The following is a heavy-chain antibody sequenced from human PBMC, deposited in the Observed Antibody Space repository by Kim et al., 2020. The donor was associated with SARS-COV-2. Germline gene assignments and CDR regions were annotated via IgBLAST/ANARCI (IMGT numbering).Heavy chain of an antibody. CDR2: GTT. J-gene: IGHJ3*02. Sequence: GTTYYNPSLKSRVTISVDTSKNQFSLKLNSVTAEDTALYYCATHPQFFHIWGQGTMVSVSS. CDR3: ATHPQFFHI. V-gene: IGHV4-39*01.